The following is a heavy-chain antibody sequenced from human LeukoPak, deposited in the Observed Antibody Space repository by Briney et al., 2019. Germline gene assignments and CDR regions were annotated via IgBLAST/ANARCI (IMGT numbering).Heavy chain of an antibody. CDR2: INPNSGGT. J-gene: IGHJ4*02. CDR1: GYTFTSYG. V-gene: IGHV1-2*02. Sequence: ASVKVSCKASGYTFTSYGISWVRQAPGQGLEWMGWINPNSGGTNYAQKFQGRVTMTRDTSISTAYMELSRLRSDDTAVYYCARAVGSVEALDYWGQGTLVTVSS. D-gene: IGHD3-10*01. CDR3: ARAVGSVEALDY.